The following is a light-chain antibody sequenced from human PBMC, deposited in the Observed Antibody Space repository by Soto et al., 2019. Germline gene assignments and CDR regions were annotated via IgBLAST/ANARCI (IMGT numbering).Light chain of an antibody. V-gene: IGKV1-39*01. CDR2: AAS. CDR1: QTISRY. Sequence: DIPLTQSPSSLSASVGDRVTITCRASQTISRYLHWYQHKPGKAPKLLIYAASSLHSGVPSRFSGSGSGTDFTLTISSLQPEDFATYYCQESYSTPLWTFGQGTKVEIK. J-gene: IGKJ1*01. CDR3: QESYSTPLWT.